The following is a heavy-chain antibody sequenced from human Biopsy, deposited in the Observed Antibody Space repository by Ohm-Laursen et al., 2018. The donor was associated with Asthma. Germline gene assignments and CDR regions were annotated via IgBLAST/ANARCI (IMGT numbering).Heavy chain of an antibody. CDR1: GYTFNSAG. CDR3: ARAVDYSHYYGIDV. CDR2: ISVYNGNT. D-gene: IGHD3-10*01. V-gene: IGHV1-18*01. J-gene: IGHJ6*02. Sequence: VDSVTVSCKTSGYTFNSAGITWVRQAPAPGLEWMGWISVYNGNTKVAQKLQDRATMITDTSTSTAYMELRNLRSDDTAVYFCARAVDYSHYYGIDVWGQGTTVTVS.